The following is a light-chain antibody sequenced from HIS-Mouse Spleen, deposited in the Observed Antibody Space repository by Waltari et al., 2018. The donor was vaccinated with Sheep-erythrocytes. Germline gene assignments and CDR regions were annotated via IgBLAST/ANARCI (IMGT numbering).Light chain of an antibody. CDR3: MQALQTPIFT. Sequence: DLVMTQSPLSLPVTPGEPASISCRSSQSLLHSNGYNYLDWYLQKPGQSPQLLIYLGSNRASGVPDRFSGSGSGTEFALKISRVEAEDVGVYYCMQALQTPIFTFGPGTKVDIK. J-gene: IGKJ3*01. CDR1: QSLLHSNGYNY. CDR2: LGS. V-gene: IGKV2-28*01.